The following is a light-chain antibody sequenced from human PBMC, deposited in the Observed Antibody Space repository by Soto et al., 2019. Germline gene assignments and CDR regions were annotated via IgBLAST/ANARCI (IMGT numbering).Light chain of an antibody. Sequence: QSALTQPASVSGSPGQSITISCTGTSSDVGGYNYVSWYQQHPGKAPKLMIHEVSNRPSGVSNRFSGSKSGNTASLTISGLQAEDEADYYCSSYTSSSTHYVFGTGTKLTVL. J-gene: IGLJ1*01. CDR1: SSDVGGYNY. V-gene: IGLV2-14*01. CDR3: SSYTSSSTHYV. CDR2: EVS.